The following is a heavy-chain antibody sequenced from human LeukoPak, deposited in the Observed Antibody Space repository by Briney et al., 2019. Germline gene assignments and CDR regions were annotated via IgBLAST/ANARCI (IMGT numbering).Heavy chain of an antibody. CDR1: GYTFTSYD. CDR3: ARGDTSSGSWYCDY. J-gene: IGHJ4*02. Sequence: ASVKVSCKASGYTFTSYDIYWVRQATGQGLEWMGWMNPNSGNTGYAQKFQGRVTMTRNTSISTAYMELSSLRSEDTAVYYCARGDTSSGSWYCDYWGQGTLVTVSS. D-gene: IGHD6-19*01. CDR2: MNPNSGNT. V-gene: IGHV1-8*01.